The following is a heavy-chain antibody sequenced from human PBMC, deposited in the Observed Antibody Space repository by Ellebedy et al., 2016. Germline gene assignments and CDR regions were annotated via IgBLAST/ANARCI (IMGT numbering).Heavy chain of an antibody. Sequence: GESLKISXAASGFSFSSYGMYWVRQAPGKGLEWVAVIWYDGSNKYYADSVKGRFTISRDNSKNTLYLQMNSPRAEDTALYYCAREGGIFGLDYWGQGTLVTVSS. CDR1: GFSFSSYG. V-gene: IGHV3-33*01. J-gene: IGHJ4*02. CDR2: IWYDGSNK. CDR3: AREGGIFGLDY. D-gene: IGHD3-3*02.